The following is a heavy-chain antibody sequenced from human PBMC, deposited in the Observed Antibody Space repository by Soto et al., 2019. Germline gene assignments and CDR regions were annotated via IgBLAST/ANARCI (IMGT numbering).Heavy chain of an antibody. CDR2: IYSGGST. D-gene: IGHD6-13*01. J-gene: IGHJ5*02. Sequence: EVQLVESGGGLVQPGGSLRLSCAASGFTVSSNYMSWVRQAPGKGLEWVSVIYSGGSTYYADSVKGRFTISRHNSKNTLYLQMNSLRAEDTAVYYCAREYSGSWYAGVGWFDPWGQGTLVTVSS. V-gene: IGHV3-53*04. CDR1: GFTVSSNY. CDR3: AREYSGSWYAGVGWFDP.